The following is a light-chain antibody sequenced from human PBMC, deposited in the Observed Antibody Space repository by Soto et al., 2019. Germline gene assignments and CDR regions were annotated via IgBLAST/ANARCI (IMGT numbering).Light chain of an antibody. CDR1: QGIANF. CDR3: QHLNSFPIP. J-gene: IGKJ3*01. CDR2: GAS. V-gene: IGKV1-9*01. Sequence: IQLTQSPSSLSASVGDRVTISCRASQGIANFLAWYQQKPGKAPKLLIYGASTLQSGVPSRFIGSGSWTDFSLTISILQPEDFETYYCQHLNSFPIPFGPGTKVDIK.